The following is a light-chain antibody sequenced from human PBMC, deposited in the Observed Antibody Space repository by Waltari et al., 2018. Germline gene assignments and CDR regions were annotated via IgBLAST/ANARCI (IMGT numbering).Light chain of an antibody. V-gene: IGLV2-14*01. J-gene: IGLJ3*02. CDR3: ASYTSSYTWV. CDR1: NSDVGGYNY. CDR2: GVS. Sequence: QSALTQPASVSGSPGQSLTISCTGTNSDVGGYNYVSWFQQHPGTAPRLMIFGVSDRPSGVSNRFSGSKSGNTASLTISGLQAEDEAHYYCASYTSSYTWVFGGGTKLTVL.